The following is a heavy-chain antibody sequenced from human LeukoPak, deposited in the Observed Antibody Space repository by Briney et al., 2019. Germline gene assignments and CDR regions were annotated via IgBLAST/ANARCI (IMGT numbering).Heavy chain of an antibody. D-gene: IGHD3-10*01. CDR2: IYYSGST. Sequence: SETLSLTCTVSGASISSYFWSWIRQPPGKGLERIGYIYYSGSTNYNPSLKSRVTISVDTSKNQFSLKLNSVTAADTAVYYCARERWYYGSGTYSWFDYWGQGTLVTVSS. J-gene: IGHJ4*02. CDR3: ARERWYYGSGTYSWFDY. CDR1: GASISSYF. V-gene: IGHV4-59*01.